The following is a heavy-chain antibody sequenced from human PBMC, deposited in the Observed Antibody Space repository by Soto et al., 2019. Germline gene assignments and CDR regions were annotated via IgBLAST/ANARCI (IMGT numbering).Heavy chain of an antibody. D-gene: IGHD6-6*01. CDR1: GFSLSTSGVG. CDR2: IYWDDDK. V-gene: IGHV2-5*02. J-gene: IGHJ5*02. Sequence: SGPTLVKPTQTLTLTCTFSGFSLSTSGVGVGWIRQPPGKALEWLALIYWDDDKRYSPSLKSRLTITKDTSKNQVVLTMTNMDPVDTATYYCAHRGVYSSSSERFDPWGQGTLVTVSS. CDR3: AHRGVYSSSSERFDP.